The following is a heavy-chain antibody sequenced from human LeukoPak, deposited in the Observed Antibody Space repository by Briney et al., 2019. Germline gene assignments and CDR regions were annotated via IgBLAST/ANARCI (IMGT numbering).Heavy chain of an antibody. CDR1: GFTFRKYW. Sequence: PGGSLRLSCAASGFTFRKYWMAWVRQAPGWGLEWVATIAANGNDKDYEDALQGRFTISRDNARNSLSLRIDSLRAEDTAQYYCAREVFFQFDNWGQGALVTVSS. J-gene: IGHJ4*02. CDR3: AREVFFQFDN. V-gene: IGHV3-7*03. CDR2: IAANGNDK.